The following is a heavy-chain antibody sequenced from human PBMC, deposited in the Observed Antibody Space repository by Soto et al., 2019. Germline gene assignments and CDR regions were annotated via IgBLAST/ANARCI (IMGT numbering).Heavy chain of an antibody. D-gene: IGHD6-19*01. CDR2: IHFGGAT. J-gene: IGHJ4*02. V-gene: IGHV4-59*01. CDR1: GGSISTYY. Sequence: VQLSESGPGLVRPSGTLSLTCSVSGGSISTYYWSWIRQPPGKGLEWIGDIHFGGATSYHPPLESRVTLSVDTSRNQLSLTLNSVTAADTDVYYCAREYSSFEYWGQGIQVTVSS. CDR3: AREYSSFEY.